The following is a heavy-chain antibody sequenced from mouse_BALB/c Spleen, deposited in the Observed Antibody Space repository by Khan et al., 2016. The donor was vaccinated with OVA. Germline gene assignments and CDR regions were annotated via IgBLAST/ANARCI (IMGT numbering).Heavy chain of an antibody. V-gene: IGHV3-2*02. J-gene: IGHJ2*01. CDR3: ARICGGDFDY. CDR1: GYSITSDYA. Sequence: EVQLVESGPGLVKPSQSLSLTCTVTGYSITSDYAWNWIRQFPGNKLEWLGFISYSGNTNYNPSLKSRISITRDTSKNQFFLQLNSVTTEDTVTYYCARICGGDFDYWGQGTTLTVSS. CDR2: ISYSGNT.